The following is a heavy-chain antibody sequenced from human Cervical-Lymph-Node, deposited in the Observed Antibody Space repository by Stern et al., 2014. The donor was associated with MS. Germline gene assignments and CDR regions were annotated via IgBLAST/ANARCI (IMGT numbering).Heavy chain of an antibody. J-gene: IGHJ5*02. CDR3: ARDQGDYGSGSEDSWFDP. CDR2: IIPGLGTT. CDR1: RDTFSHYA. Sequence: VQLVESGDEVKKPGSSVKVSCKASRDTFSHYALSWVRQAPAHGLEWMGGIIPGLGTTSYAQKFQGRITISANTSTNTLYMELSSLTFEDTAVYFCARDQGDYGSGSEDSWFDPWGQGTLVTVSS. D-gene: IGHD3-10*01. V-gene: IGHV1-69*06.